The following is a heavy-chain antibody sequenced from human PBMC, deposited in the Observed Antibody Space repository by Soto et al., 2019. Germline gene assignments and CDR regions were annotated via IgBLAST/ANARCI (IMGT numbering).Heavy chain of an antibody. J-gene: IGHJ3*02. CDR1: GFSFINSW. Sequence: DVQSVESGGVLVKPGGSLRISCEVPGFSFINSWMSWVRQAPGKGLEWVGRIKTQAEGGTTDYAAPVKGRFTISRDDSTKTLYLQMNSLKTEDTAVYYCGTGSAFDIWGRETMVSVSP. V-gene: IGHV3-15*01. CDR2: IKTQAEGGTT. D-gene: IGHD1-26*01. CDR3: GTGSAFDI.